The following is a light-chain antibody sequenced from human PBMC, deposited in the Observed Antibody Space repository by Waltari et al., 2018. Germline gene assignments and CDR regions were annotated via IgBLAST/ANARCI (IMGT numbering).Light chain of an antibody. V-gene: IGKV1-39*01. CDR3: QQSYSTPQT. J-gene: IGKJ2*01. Sequence: DIQMTQSPSSLSASVGDRVTITCRAGQSISSYLNWYQQKPGKAPKLLIYAASSLQSGVPSRSSGSGSGTDFTLTISSLQPEDFATYYCQQSYSTPQTFGQGTKLEIK. CDR1: QSISSY. CDR2: AAS.